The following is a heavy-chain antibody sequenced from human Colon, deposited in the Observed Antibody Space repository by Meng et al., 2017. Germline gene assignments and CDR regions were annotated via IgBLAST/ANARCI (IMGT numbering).Heavy chain of an antibody. D-gene: IGHD6-19*01. CDR1: GGSVSSGSHY. Sequence: QGQLQESGPGLVRPSGTLSLTCNVSGGSVSSGSHYWSWIRQPPGKGLEWIGYMFHSGTTKYNPSLKSRVSMSVDTTKNQFYLKLTSVTVADTAVFYCARLIAGWPFYFDYWGQGILVTVSS. CDR2: MFHSGTT. J-gene: IGHJ4*02. V-gene: IGHV4-61*01. CDR3: ARLIAGWPFYFDY.